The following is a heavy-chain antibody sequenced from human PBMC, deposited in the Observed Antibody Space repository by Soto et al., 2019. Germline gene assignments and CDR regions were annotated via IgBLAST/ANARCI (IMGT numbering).Heavy chain of an antibody. V-gene: IGHV3-30-3*01. Sequence: DLVESGGGVVQPGRSHRLSCVVSAASGYTVRNYAIHWVLQAPGKGLEWVAVISYDGSNKYYADSVRGRFTISRDNSNNTLYLQMNSLRAEDTAVYYCARVPFPFYYDSSGPQISGGSWGQGTLVTVSS. CDR1: GYTVRNYA. J-gene: IGHJ5*02. CDR2: ISYDGSNK. D-gene: IGHD3-22*01. CDR3: ARVPFPFYYDSSGPQISGGS.